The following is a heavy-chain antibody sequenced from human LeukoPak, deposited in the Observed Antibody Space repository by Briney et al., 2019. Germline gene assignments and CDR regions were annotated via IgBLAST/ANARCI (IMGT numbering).Heavy chain of an antibody. D-gene: IGHD3-22*01. CDR2: IHYRGKA. CDR3: ARNYYDSSGYYWHAFDI. V-gene: IGHV4-59*12. J-gene: IGHJ3*02. Sequence: SETLSLTCTVSGGSISGNYWTWTRQPPGKGLEWIGQIHYRGKADYNPSLRSRIIISVDTSKNQFSLKLSSVTAADTAVYYCARNYYDSSGYYWHAFDIWGQGTMVTVSS. CDR1: GGSISGNY.